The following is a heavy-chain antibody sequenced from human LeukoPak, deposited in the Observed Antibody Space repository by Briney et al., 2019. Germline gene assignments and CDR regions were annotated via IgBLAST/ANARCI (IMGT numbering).Heavy chain of an antibody. J-gene: IGHJ4*02. D-gene: IGHD2-15*01. CDR2: ISTDGSRP. CDR3: VRDGQGSTPLDY. Sequence: GGSLRLSCAAPGFTFSSHWMHWVRQAPGKGLVWVSGISTDGSRPRYADSVNGRFTISRDNAKNTLYLQMNSLRAEDTAVYFCVRDGQGSTPLDYWGQGTLVTVSS. CDR1: GFTFSSHW. V-gene: IGHV3-74*01.